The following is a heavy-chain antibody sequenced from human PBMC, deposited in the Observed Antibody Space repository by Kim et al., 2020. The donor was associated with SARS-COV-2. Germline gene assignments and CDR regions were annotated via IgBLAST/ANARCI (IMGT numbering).Heavy chain of an antibody. CDR2: ISSSSSYI. V-gene: IGHV3-21*01. J-gene: IGHJ3*02. Sequence: GGSLRLSCAASGFTFSSYSMNWVRQAPGKGLEWVSSISSSSSYIYYADSVKGRFTISRDNAKNSLYLQMNSLRAEDTAVYYCAREGGEQQLVQGHAFDIWGQGTMVTVSS. CDR3: AREGGEQQLVQGHAFDI. CDR1: GFTFSSYS. D-gene: IGHD6-13*01.